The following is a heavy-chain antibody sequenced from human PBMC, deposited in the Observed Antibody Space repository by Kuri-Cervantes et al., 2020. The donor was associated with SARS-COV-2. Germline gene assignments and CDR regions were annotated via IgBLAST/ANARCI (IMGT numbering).Heavy chain of an antibody. V-gene: IGHV3-7*02. J-gene: IGHJ4*02. CDR3: AMKSTRNNYYDSSGSFDY. D-gene: IGHD3-22*01. CDR2: IKQDGSEK. CDR1: GFTFSSYW. Sequence: GESLKISCAASGFTFSSYWMSWVRQAPGKGLEWVANIKQDGSEKYYVDSVKGRFTISSDNAKNSLYLQMNSLRAEDTAVYYCAMKSTRNNYYDSSGSFDYWGQGTLVTVSS.